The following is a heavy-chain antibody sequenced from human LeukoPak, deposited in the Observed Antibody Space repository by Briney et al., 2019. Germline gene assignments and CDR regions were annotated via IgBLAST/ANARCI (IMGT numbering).Heavy chain of an antibody. V-gene: IGHV4-4*07. D-gene: IGHD2-2*01. CDR3: ARGVEDIVGVPGNWFDP. CDR1: GGSISSYY. CDR2: IYTSGST. Sequence: SETLSLTCTVSGGSISSYYWSWIRQPAGKGLEWIGRIYTSGSTNYNPSLKSRVTMSVDTSKNQFSLKLSSVTAADTAVYYCARGVEDIVGVPGNWFDPWGQGTLVTVSS. J-gene: IGHJ5*02.